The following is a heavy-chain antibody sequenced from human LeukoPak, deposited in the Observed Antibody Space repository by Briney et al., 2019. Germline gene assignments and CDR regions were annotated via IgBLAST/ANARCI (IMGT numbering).Heavy chain of an antibody. CDR3: ARIDYGDYQGAFDI. V-gene: IGHV1-3*01. D-gene: IGHD4-17*01. J-gene: IGHJ3*02. CDR1: GYTFTSYA. Sequence: ASVKVSCKASGYTFTSYAMHWVRQAPGQRLEWMGWINAGNGNTKYSQKFQGRVTITRDISASTAYMELSSLRSEDTAVYYCARIDYGDYQGAFDIWGQGTMVTVSS. CDR2: INAGNGNT.